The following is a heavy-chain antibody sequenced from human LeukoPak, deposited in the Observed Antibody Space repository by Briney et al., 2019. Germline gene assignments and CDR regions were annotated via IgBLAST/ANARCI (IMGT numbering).Heavy chain of an antibody. J-gene: IGHJ6*03. CDR1: GYTFTSYG. V-gene: IGHV1-18*01. CDR2: ISAYNGNT. D-gene: IGHD3-9*01. Sequence: ASVKVSCKASGYTFTSYGISWVRQAPGQGLEWMGWISAYNGNTNYAQKLQGRVTMTTDTSTSTAYMELSSLRSEDTAVYYCARTNYDILTDTPYYYYYYMDVWGKGTTVTISS. CDR3: ARTNYDILTDTPYYYYYYMDV.